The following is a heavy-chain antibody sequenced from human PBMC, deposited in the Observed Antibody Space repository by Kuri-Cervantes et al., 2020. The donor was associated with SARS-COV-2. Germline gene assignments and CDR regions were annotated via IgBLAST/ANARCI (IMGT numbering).Heavy chain of an antibody. V-gene: IGHV3-21*01. Sequence: GGSLRLSCAASGFTFSSYSMNWVRQAPGKGLEWVSSISSSSSYIYYADSVKGRFTTSRDNAKNSLYLQMNSLRAEDTAVYYCARVPINWATIRGFAFDIWGQGTMVTVSS. CDR1: GFTFSSYS. CDR3: ARVPINWATIRGFAFDI. CDR2: ISSSSSYI. D-gene: IGHD5-24*01. J-gene: IGHJ3*02.